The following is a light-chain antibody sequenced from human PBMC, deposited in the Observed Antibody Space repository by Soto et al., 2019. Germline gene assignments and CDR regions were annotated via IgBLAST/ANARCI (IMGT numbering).Light chain of an antibody. CDR1: QSIGNN. CDR3: LHYYNWPRT. CDR2: GA. V-gene: IGKV3-15*01. Sequence: EIVMTQSPATLSVSPGESATLSCRASQSIGNNLAWYQQKPGQAARLLIYGATRATGLPARFSGSGSGTEFTLTISSLQSEDFAVYYCLHYYNWPRTFGQGTKVDTK. J-gene: IGKJ1*01.